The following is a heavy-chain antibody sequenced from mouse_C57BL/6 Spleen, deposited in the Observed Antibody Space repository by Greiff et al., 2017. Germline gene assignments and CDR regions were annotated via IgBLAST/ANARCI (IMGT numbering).Heavy chain of an antibody. J-gene: IGHJ4*01. Sequence: EVMLVESGGGLVKPGGSLKLSCAASGFTFSDYGMHWVRQAPEKGLEWVAYISSGSSTIYYADTVKGRFTISRDNAKNTLFLQMTSLRSEDTAMYYCARSSYGSRRYYAMDYWGQGTSVTVSS. CDR2: ISSGSSTI. D-gene: IGHD1-1*01. CDR3: ARSSYGSRRYYAMDY. CDR1: GFTFSDYG. V-gene: IGHV5-17*01.